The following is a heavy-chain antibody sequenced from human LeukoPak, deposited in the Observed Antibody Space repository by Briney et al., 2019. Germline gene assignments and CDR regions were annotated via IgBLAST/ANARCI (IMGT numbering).Heavy chain of an antibody. CDR2: INPNSGGT. V-gene: IGHV1-2*04. CDR1: GYTFTGYY. J-gene: IGHJ3*02. Sequence: ASVKVSCKASGYTFTGYYMHWVRQAPGQGLEWMGWINPNSGGTNYAQKFQGWVTMTRDTSISTAYMELSRLRSDDTAVYYCAREHYGGNSDAFDIWGQGTMVTVSS. CDR3: AREHYGGNSDAFDI. D-gene: IGHD4-23*01.